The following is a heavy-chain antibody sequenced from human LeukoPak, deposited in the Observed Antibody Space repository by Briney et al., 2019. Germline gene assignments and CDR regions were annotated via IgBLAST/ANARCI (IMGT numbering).Heavy chain of an antibody. V-gene: IGHV3-15*07. D-gene: IGHD3-22*01. CDR2: IKSKMAGGTA. J-gene: IGHJ4*02. CDR3: ATARTYYYDSSGYYPDY. CDR1: GLTVSDVW. Sequence: GGSLRLSCAVSGLTVSDVWMNWVRQSAGRGLEWVGRIKSKMAGGTADYAAPVKGRFTISRDNSKNTLYLQMNSLRAEDTAVYYCATARTYYYDSSGYYPDYWGQGTLVTVSS.